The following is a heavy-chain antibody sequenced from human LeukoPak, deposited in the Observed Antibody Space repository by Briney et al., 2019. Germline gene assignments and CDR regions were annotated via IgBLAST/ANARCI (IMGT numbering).Heavy chain of an antibody. V-gene: IGHV4-38-2*02. J-gene: IGHJ4*02. CDR1: GASISSYY. D-gene: IGHD4-17*01. Sequence: PSETLSLTCTVSGASISSYYWGWIRQPPGKGLEWIGSIYHSGSTYYNPSLKSRVTISVDTSKNQFSLKLSSVTAADTAVYYCASTTTDVDYWGQGTLVTVSS. CDR2: IYHSGST. CDR3: ASTTTDVDY.